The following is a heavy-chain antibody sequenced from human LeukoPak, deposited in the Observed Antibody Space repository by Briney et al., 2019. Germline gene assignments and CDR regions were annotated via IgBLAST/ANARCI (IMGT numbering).Heavy chain of an antibody. Sequence: GGSLRLSCAASGFTFSSYSMNWVRQAPGKGLEWVSSISSSSSYIYYADSVKGRFTISRDNAKQSLYLQMDSLRAEDTAVYYCVRDKGGLLRVFDYWGQGTLVTVSS. D-gene: IGHD3-10*01. V-gene: IGHV3-21*01. CDR3: VRDKGGLLRVFDY. CDR1: GFTFSSYS. CDR2: ISSSSSYI. J-gene: IGHJ4*02.